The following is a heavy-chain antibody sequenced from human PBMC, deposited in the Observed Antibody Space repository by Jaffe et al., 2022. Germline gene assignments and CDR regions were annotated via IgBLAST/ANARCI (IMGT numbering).Heavy chain of an antibody. CDR3: ARAPYYYDSSGSTFGYMDV. CDR2: IYHSGST. CDR1: GYSISSGYY. D-gene: IGHD3-22*01. V-gene: IGHV4-38-2*01. J-gene: IGHJ6*03. Sequence: QVQLQESGPGLVKPSETLSLTCAVSGYSISSGYYWGWIRQPPGKGLEWIGSIYHSGSTYYNPSLKSRVTISVDTSKNQFSLKLSSVTAADTAVYYCARAPYYYDSSGSTFGYMDVWGKGTTVTVSS.